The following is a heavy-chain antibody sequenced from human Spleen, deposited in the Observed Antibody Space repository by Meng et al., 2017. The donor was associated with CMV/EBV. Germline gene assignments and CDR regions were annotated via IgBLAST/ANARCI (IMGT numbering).Heavy chain of an antibody. D-gene: IGHD3-3*01. CDR3: ARDSGARRFLELLDY. J-gene: IGHJ4*02. Sequence: SETLSLTCTVSGGSISSSSYYWGWIRQPPGKGLEWIGSIYYDGSTSYNPSLKSRVTVSVDTSKNQFSLKLSSVTAADTAVYYCARDSGARRFLELLDYWGQGTLVTVSS. CDR2: IYYDGST. CDR1: GGSISSSSYY. V-gene: IGHV4-39*07.